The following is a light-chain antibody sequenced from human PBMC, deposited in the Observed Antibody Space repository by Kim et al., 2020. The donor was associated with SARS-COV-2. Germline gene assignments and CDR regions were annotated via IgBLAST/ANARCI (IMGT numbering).Light chain of an antibody. CDR3: ATWDDSLNGWV. J-gene: IGLJ3*02. V-gene: IGLV1-44*01. Sequence: GQRVTILCSVSTPSCGINSIHWYQQVPETAPKLLVYGNYQRPSGVPDRFSGSESDTSVSLAISGLQSEDEADYYCATWDDSLNGWVFGGGTQLTVL. CDR1: TPSCGINS. CDR2: GNY.